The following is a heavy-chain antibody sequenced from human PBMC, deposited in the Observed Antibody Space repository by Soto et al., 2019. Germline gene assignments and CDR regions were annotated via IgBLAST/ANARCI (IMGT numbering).Heavy chain of an antibody. CDR2: INPSGGST. J-gene: IGHJ3*02. CDR1: GYTFTSYY. D-gene: IGHD3-3*01. Sequence: ASVKVSCKASGYTFTSYYMHWVRQAPGQGLEWMGIINPSGGSTSYAQKLQGRVTMTTDTSTSTAYMELRSLRSDDTAVYYCARDTKGRFLEWSKADDAFDIWGQGTMVTVSS. V-gene: IGHV1-46*01. CDR3: ARDTKGRFLEWSKADDAFDI.